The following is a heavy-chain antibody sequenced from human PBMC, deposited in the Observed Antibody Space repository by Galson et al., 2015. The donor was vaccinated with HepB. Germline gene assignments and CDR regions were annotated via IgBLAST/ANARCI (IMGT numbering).Heavy chain of an antibody. CDR1: GYTFTGYC. D-gene: IGHD1-26*01. V-gene: IGHV1-18*04. Sequence: SVKVSCKASGYTFTGYCMHWVRQAPGQGLEWMGWINPDNGDTNYAQKLQGRVTMTTDTSTNTAYMELRSLRSDDTAVYYCARGDPSGCLWYFDYWGQGTLVTVSS. CDR3: ARGDPSGCLWYFDY. J-gene: IGHJ4*02. CDR2: INPDNGDT.